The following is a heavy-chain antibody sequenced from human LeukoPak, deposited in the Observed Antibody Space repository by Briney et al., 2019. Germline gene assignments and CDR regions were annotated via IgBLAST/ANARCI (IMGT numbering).Heavy chain of an antibody. Sequence: GESLKIACKGSGYSFTDYWIGWVRQMPGKGLEWMGIIYPGDSDTRYSPSFQGQVTMSADKSTSTAYLQWRSLKASDTAMYYCAKQPYGDYYLDPWGQGTLVTVSS. CDR1: GYSFTDYW. V-gene: IGHV5-51*01. J-gene: IGHJ5*02. D-gene: IGHD4-17*01. CDR3: AKQPYGDYYLDP. CDR2: IYPGDSDT.